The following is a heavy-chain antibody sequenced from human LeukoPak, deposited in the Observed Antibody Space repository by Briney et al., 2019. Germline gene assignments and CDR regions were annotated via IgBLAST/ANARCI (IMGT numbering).Heavy chain of an antibody. J-gene: IGHJ4*02. D-gene: IGHD1-26*01. Sequence: GGSLRLSCVASGFTFSSFWMYWVRQAPGKGLVWVSGIESDGSSTTYADSVKGRFTIARDNAKNTLNLQMNSLRAEDTAVYYCGGDWKRLGVDYWGQGTLVTVSS. CDR1: GFTFSSFW. V-gene: IGHV3-74*01. CDR2: IESDGSST. CDR3: GGDWKRLGVDY.